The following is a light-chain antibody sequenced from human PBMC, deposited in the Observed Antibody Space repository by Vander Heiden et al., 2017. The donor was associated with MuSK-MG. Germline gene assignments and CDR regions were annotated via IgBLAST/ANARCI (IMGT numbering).Light chain of an antibody. CDR2: DAS. V-gene: IGKV1-5*01. CDR1: QSISSW. CDR3: QQYNSLNT. J-gene: IGKJ2*01. Sequence: DIQMTQSPSTLSASVGDRVTITCRASQSISSWLAWYQQKPGKAPKLLIYDASSLESGVPSRFSGSGSGTEFTLTISSLQPDDFATYYCQQYNSLNTFGQGTKLXIK.